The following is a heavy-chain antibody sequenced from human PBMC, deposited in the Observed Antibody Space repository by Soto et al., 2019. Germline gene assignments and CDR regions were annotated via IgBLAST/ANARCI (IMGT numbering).Heavy chain of an antibody. Sequence: SVKVSCKASGFTFSNSAVQWVRQARGQRLEWIGWIVVGNGNTNYAQKFQERVTITRDTFTDTAYMELSSLRTEDTAVYYCAAEPYYGSGSYYTSNRFDPWGQGTLVTVSS. V-gene: IGHV1-58*01. CDR2: IVVGNGNT. D-gene: IGHD3-10*01. CDR1: GFTFSNSA. J-gene: IGHJ5*02. CDR3: AAEPYYGSGSYYTSNRFDP.